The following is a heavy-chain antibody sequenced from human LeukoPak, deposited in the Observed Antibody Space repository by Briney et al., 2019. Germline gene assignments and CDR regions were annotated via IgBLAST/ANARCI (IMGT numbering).Heavy chain of an antibody. V-gene: IGHV3-20*04. D-gene: IGHD1-14*01. CDR2: INWNGGST. CDR1: GFTLDDYG. Sequence: GGSLRLSCAASGFTLDDYGMSWVRQAPGKGLEWVSGINWNGGSTGYADSVKGRFTISRDNAKNSLYLQMNSLRAEDTALYYCAKDKTRGPGDYWGQGTLVTVSS. CDR3: AKDKTRGPGDY. J-gene: IGHJ4*02.